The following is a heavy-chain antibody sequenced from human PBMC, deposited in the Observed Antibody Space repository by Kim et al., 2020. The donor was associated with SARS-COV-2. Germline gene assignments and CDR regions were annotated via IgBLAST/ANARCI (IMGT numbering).Heavy chain of an antibody. Sequence: GGSLRLSCAASGFTFSSYAMSWVRQAPGKGLEWVSAISGSGGSTYYADSVKGRFTISRDNAKNTLYLQMNSLRAEDTAVYYCAKDDGYNDPYYYGMDVWGQGTTVTVSS. CDR2: ISGSGGST. CDR3: AKDDGYNDPYYYGMDV. D-gene: IGHD5-12*01. V-gene: IGHV3-23*01. J-gene: IGHJ6*02. CDR1: GFTFSSYA.